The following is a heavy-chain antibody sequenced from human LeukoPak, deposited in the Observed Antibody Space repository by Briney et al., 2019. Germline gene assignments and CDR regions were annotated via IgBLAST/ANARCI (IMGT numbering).Heavy chain of an antibody. CDR1: GFTFSGYG. Sequence: GGSLRLSCAASGFTFSGYGMHWVRQAPGKGLEWVAFVRYDSSNKYYADSVKGRFTISRDNSKNTLYLQMNSLRAEDTAVYYCAKDFYDSSGYYYFDYWGQGTLVTVSS. CDR3: AKDFYDSSGYYYFDY. V-gene: IGHV3-30*02. D-gene: IGHD3-22*01. CDR2: VRYDSSNK. J-gene: IGHJ4*02.